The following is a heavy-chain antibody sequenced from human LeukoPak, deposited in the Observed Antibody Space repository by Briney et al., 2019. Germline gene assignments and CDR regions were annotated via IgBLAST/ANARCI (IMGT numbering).Heavy chain of an antibody. CDR2: IKQDGSEK. V-gene: IGHV3-7*01. Sequence: GGSLRLSCAASGFPFNNYWMSWVRQAPGKGLEWVAIIKQDGSEKFYVDSVKGRFTISRDSAKNSLYLQMNSLRAEDTAIYYCTRDSSGYYTTYWGQGTLVTVSS. CDR1: GFPFNNYW. CDR3: TRDSSGYYTTY. J-gene: IGHJ4*02. D-gene: IGHD3-22*01.